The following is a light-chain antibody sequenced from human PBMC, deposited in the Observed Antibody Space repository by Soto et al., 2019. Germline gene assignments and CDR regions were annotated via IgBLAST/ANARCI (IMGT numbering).Light chain of an antibody. CDR3: QQYKNWPPET. Sequence: EIVVTQSPATLSVSPGERVTLSCRASQSVSINLAWYQQKPGQAPRILIYGASTRATGIPARFSGSGSGTEFTLTISSLQSEDFAIYYCQQYKNWPPETFGPGTKVDIK. J-gene: IGKJ3*01. CDR1: QSVSIN. CDR2: GAS. V-gene: IGKV3-15*01.